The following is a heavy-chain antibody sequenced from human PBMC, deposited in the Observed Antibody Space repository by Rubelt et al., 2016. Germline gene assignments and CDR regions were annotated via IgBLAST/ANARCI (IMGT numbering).Heavy chain of an antibody. CDR3: ARDLSIAAGPFDY. J-gene: IGHJ4*02. CDR2: IGASGDT. V-gene: IGHV3-13*01. Sequence: EVQLVESGGGLVKPGGSLRLSCAVSGFTFSYYDMHWVRQPTGKGLEWVAAIGASGDTYYAGSEKGRFTVSRENAENSLYLQMNSLRAEDTAVYYCARDLSIAAGPFDYWGQGTLVTVSS. D-gene: IGHD6-13*01. CDR1: GFTFSYYD.